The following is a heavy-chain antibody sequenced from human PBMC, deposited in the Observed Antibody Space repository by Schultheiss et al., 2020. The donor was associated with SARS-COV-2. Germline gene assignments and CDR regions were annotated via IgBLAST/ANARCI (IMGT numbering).Heavy chain of an antibody. CDR1: GFTFSSYA. Sequence: GGSLRLSCAASGFTFSSYAMHWVRQAPGKGLEYVSAISSNGGSTYYANSVKGRFTISRDNSKNTLYLQMGSLRAEDMAVYYCARDSGGDFDYWGQGTLVTVSS. V-gene: IGHV3-64*01. D-gene: IGHD2-15*01. J-gene: IGHJ4*02. CDR2: ISSNGGST. CDR3: ARDSGGDFDY.